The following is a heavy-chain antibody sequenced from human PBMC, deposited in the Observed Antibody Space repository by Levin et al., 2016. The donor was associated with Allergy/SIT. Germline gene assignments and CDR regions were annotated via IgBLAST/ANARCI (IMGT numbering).Heavy chain of an antibody. CDR1: GYTFTSYD. Sequence: ASVKVSCKASGYTFTSYDINWVRQAPGQGLEWMGWMNPNSGDTHYAQKFQGRVTMTRNTSISTAYMELSSLRSEDTAVYYCARVLVVPTSTEKYFDYWGQGTLVTVSS. V-gene: IGHV1-8*01. J-gene: IGHJ4*02. CDR2: MNPNSGDT. CDR3: ARVLVVPTSTEKYFDY. D-gene: IGHD2-2*01.